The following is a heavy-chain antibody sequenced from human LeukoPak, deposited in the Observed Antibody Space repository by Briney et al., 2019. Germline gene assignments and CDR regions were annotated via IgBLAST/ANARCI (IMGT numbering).Heavy chain of an antibody. D-gene: IGHD6-13*01. CDR3: ARDLIAAAGTRYPNDY. V-gene: IGHV1-2*02. J-gene: IGHJ4*02. Sequence: GASVKVSCKASGYTFTGYYVHWVRQAPGQGLEWMGWINPNSGGTNYAQKFQGRVTMTRDTSISTAYMELSRLRSDDTAVYYCARDLIAAAGTRYPNDYWGQGTLVTVSS. CDR2: INPNSGGT. CDR1: GYTFTGYY.